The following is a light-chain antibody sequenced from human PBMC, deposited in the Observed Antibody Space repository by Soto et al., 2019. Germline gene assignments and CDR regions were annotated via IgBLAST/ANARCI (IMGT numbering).Light chain of an antibody. CDR1: SSNIGNNF. Sequence: QSVLTQPPSVSAAPGQRVTISCSGSSSNIGNNFVSWYQQVPGTTPKLLIYDNDKRPSGIPDRFSGSKSATSATLGITGLQPGDEADYYSLPGNTTLRFFFFGGGTQLTVL. CDR3: LPGNTTLRFFF. V-gene: IGLV1-51*01. CDR2: DND. J-gene: IGLJ7*01.